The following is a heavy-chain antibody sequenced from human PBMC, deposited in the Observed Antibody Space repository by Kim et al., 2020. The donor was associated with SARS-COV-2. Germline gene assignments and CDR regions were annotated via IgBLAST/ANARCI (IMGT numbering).Heavy chain of an antibody. CDR2: INGGNGYT. Sequence: ASVKVSCKASGYTFYTYAMHWVRQAPGQRLEWMGWINGGNGYTEYSQKFQGRVTITRDTSAQTAYMELRSLRSEDTALYYCARDNRNNSGYYSFDYWGRG. V-gene: IGHV1-3*01. D-gene: IGHD3-22*01. J-gene: IGHJ4*02. CDR1: GYTFYTYA. CDR3: ARDNRNNSGYYSFDY.